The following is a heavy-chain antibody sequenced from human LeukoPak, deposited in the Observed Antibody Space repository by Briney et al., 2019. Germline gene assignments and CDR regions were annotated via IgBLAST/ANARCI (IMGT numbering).Heavy chain of an antibody. J-gene: IGHJ1*01. D-gene: IGHD6-6*01. CDR2: IYHSGST. CDR1: GGSISTYY. Sequence: SETLSLTCTVSGGSISTYYWNWIRQPPGKGLEWIGYIYHSGSTNYNPSLQSRVTISVDTSKNQFSLNLNSVTAADTAVYYCARGGADRLHSQNWARGTLVTVSS. V-gene: IGHV4-59*01. CDR3: ARGGADRLHSQN.